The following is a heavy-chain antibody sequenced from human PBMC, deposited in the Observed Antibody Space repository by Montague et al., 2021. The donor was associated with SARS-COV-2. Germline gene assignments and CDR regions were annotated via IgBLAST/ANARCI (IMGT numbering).Heavy chain of an antibody. D-gene: IGHD6-13*01. CDR3: ARVGRQQLVRLSGMDV. CDR1: GGSISSSSYY. V-gene: IGHV4-39*07. CDR2: IYYGGST. J-gene: IGHJ6*02. Sequence: SETLSLTCTVSGGSISSSSYYWGWIRQPPEKGLEWIGSIYYGGSTYYNPSLKSRVTISVDTSKNQFSLKLSSVTAADTAVYYCARVGRQQLVRLSGMDVWGQGTTVTVSS.